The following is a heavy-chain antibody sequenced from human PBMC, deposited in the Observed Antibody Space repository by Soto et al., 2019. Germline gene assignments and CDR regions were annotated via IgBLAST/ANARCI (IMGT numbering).Heavy chain of an antibody. J-gene: IGHJ4*02. D-gene: IGHD5-12*01. CDR2: VYPDDSDT. V-gene: IGHV5-51*01. CDR1: GYSFTTYW. Sequence: GESLKISCTASGYSFTTYWIAWVRQMPGKGLEWMGLVYPDDSDTKDSPSIRGQVTMSADRSNNTVYLQWTSLTVSDSAMYYCARLSSPTYSGYDSSPQYWGQGTLVTVSS. CDR3: ARLSSPTYSGYDSSPQY.